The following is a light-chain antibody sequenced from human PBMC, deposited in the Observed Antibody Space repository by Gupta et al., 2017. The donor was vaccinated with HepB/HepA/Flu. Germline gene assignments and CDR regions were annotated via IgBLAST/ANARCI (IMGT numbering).Light chain of an antibody. Sequence: DIQMTQAPSSLSAFVGDRVTITCRASQSISSYLNSYQQKPGEAPKLLIYDASSLQSGVPSRCCGSGSERDFTLTISSRQHEDFATYYCQQSYSTPWYTFGQGTKLEIK. J-gene: IGKJ2*01. CDR1: QSISSY. CDR2: DAS. CDR3: QQSYSTPWYT. V-gene: IGKV1-39*01.